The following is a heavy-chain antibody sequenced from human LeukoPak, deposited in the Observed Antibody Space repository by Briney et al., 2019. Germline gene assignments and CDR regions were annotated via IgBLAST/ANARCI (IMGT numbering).Heavy chain of an antibody. D-gene: IGHD3-16*01. CDR1: GYTLTKLS. Sequence: SVKVSCKVFGYTLTKLSLHWVRQAPGKGLEWMGGFDPEDGETIYAQKLQGRVTMTTDTSTSTAYMELRSLRSDDTAVYYCARLTFLGFLLGDYWGQGTLVTVSS. CDR3: ARLTFLGFLLGDY. V-gene: IGHV1-24*01. J-gene: IGHJ4*02. CDR2: FDPEDGET.